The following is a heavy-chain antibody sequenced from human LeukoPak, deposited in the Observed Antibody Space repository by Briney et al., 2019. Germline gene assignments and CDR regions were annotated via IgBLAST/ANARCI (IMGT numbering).Heavy chain of an antibody. V-gene: IGHV4-34*01. CDR3: ARVPLYGDYTEDAFDI. CDR1: GGSFSGYY. Sequence: KPSETLSLTCAVYGGSFSGYYWSWIRQPPGKGLEWIGEINHSGSTNYNPSLKSRVTISVDTSKNQFSLKLSSVTAADTAVYYCARVPLYGDYTEDAFDIWGQGTMVTVSS. J-gene: IGHJ3*02. CDR2: INHSGST. D-gene: IGHD4-17*01.